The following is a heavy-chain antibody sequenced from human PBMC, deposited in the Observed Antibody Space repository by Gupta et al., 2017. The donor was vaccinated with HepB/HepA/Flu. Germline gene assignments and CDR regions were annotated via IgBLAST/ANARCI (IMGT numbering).Heavy chain of an antibody. Sequence: EVKLVESGVGLMQHGGSLRLPCLIAGTTMSDYRLNWVRQAPVKGLEWISYNSTSSSTIYYADSVRGRFTISRDNAKNSLYLKMTSLRDEDTAIYYCATGWLSNSFNYWGQGALVTGSS. D-gene: IGHD5-24*01. CDR3: ATGWLSNSFNY. V-gene: IGHV3-48*02. CDR1: GTTMSDYR. CDR2: NSTSSSTI. J-gene: IGHJ4*02.